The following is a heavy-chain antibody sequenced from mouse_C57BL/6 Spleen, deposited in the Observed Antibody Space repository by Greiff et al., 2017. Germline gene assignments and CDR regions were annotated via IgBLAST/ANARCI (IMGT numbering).Heavy chain of an antibody. J-gene: IGHJ4*01. V-gene: IGHV10-1*01. Sequence: EVNVVESGGGLVKPTGSLKLSCAASGFSFNTYAMNWVRQAPGKGLEWVARIRSKSNNYATYYADSVKDRFTISRDDSESMLYLQMNNLKTEDTASYYCVRQFEDYAMDYWGQGTSVTVSS. CDR3: VRQFEDYAMDY. CDR2: IRSKSNNYAT. CDR1: GFSFNTYA.